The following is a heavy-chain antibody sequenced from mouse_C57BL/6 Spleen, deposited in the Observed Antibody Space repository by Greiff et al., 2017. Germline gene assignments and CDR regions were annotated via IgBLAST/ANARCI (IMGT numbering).Heavy chain of an antibody. CDR3: ARGGGYDVFAY. V-gene: IGHV5-9*01. D-gene: IGHD2-2*01. Sequence: EVQGVESGGGLVKPGGSLKLSCAASGFTFSSYTMSWVRQTPEKRLEWVATISGGGGNTYYPDSVKGRFTIARDNAKNTLDLQMSSRRSEDTALYYCARGGGYDVFAYWGQGTLVTVSA. J-gene: IGHJ3*01. CDR1: GFTFSSYT. CDR2: ISGGGGNT.